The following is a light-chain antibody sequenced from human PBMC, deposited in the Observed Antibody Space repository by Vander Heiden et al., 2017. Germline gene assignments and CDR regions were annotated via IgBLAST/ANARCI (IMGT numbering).Light chain of an antibody. CDR2: DAS. CDR3: QQVNSYPWT. V-gene: IGKV1-5*01. Sequence: DIQMTQSPSTLSASVGDRVTITCRASQSISGWMAWYQQKPGKAPTVLIYDASTLETGVPSRFSGSGSGTEFTLTISNLQADDLAIYYCQQVNSYPWTFGHGTKVEI. J-gene: IGKJ1*01. CDR1: QSISGW.